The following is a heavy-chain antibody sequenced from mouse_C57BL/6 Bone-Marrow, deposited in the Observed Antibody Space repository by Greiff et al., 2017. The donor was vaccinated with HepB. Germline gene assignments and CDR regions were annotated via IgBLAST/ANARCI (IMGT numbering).Heavy chain of an antibody. D-gene: IGHD2-14*01. Sequence: VQLQQPGTELVKPGASVKLSCKASGYTFTSYWMHWVKQRPGQGLEWIGNINPSNGGTNYNEKFKSKATLTVDKSSSTAYMELRSLTSEDTAVYYCARYRFAADYYAMDYWGQGTSVTVSS. CDR3: ARYRFAADYYAMDY. J-gene: IGHJ4*01. V-gene: IGHV1-53*01. CDR1: GYTFTSYW. CDR2: INPSNGGT.